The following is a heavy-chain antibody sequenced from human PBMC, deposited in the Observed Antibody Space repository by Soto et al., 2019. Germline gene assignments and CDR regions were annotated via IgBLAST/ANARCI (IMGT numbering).Heavy chain of an antibody. D-gene: IGHD6-19*01. CDR3: ARAHTEVAGLFDY. Sequence: PSETLSLTCAVSGGSISSSNWWSWVRQPPGKGLEWIGEIYHSGSTNYNPSLKSRVTISVDKSKNQFSLKLSSVTAADTAVYYCARAHTEVAGLFDYWGQGTLVTVSS. CDR2: IYHSGST. CDR1: GGSISSSNW. J-gene: IGHJ4*02. V-gene: IGHV4-4*02.